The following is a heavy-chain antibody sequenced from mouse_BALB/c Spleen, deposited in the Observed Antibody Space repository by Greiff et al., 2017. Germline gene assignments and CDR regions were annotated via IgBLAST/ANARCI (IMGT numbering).Heavy chain of an antibody. V-gene: IGHV5-6-5*01. CDR1: GFTFSSYA. CDR3: ASTYYGSSYSAMDY. J-gene: IGHJ4*01. CDR2: ISSGGST. Sequence: EVQLVESGGGLVKPGGSLKLSCAASGFTFSSYAMSWVRQTPEKRLEWVASISSGGSTSYPDSVKGRCTISRDNARNILYLQMSSLRSEDTAMYYCASTYYGSSYSAMDYWGQGTSVTVSA. D-gene: IGHD1-1*01.